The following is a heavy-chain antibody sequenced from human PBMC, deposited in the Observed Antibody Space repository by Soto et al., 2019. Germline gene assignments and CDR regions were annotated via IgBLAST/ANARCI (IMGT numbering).Heavy chain of an antibody. CDR1: GFTFDDYA. D-gene: IGHD4-17*01. CDR3: AKEHTSADFYGEGYDY. CDR2: ISWNSGSI. V-gene: IGHV3-9*01. Sequence: PGGSLRLSCAASGFTFDDYAMHWVRQAPGKGLEWVSGISWNSGSIGYADSVKGRFTISRDNAKNSLYLQMNSLRAEDTALYYCAKEHTSADFYGEGYDYWGQGTLVTVSS. J-gene: IGHJ4*02.